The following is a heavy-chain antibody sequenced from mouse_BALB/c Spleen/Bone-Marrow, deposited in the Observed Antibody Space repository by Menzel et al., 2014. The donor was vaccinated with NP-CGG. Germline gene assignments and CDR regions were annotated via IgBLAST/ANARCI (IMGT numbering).Heavy chain of an antibody. CDR1: GYTFTSYW. D-gene: IGHD6-5*01. CDR2: INPSTGRT. J-gene: IGHJ3*01. V-gene: IGHV1S81*02. Sequence: VQLQQSGAELVKPGASVKLSCKASGYTFTSYWMHWVRPRPGQGLEWIGEINPSTGRTNYNVKFKSEATVTVDKSSTTAYMQLSSLTSEDSAVYYCARYAGEFVYWGQGTLVTVSA. CDR3: ARYAGEFVY.